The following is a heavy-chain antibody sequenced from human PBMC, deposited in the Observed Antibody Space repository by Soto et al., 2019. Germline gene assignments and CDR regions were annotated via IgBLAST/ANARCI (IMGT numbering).Heavy chain of an antibody. CDR1: GYTFPTST. D-gene: IGHD4-17*01. V-gene: IGHV1-18*01. J-gene: IGHJ4*02. CDR3: AIADYGDDDY. Sequence: QLPPVQSGAEAKKPGASVKVSCKASGYTFPTSTISWVRQAPGQGLEWMGWIKAYSGNTNYAQKLQGRVTMTTDTSTNTAYMELRSLTTDDTAIYYCAIADYGDDDYWGQGTLVTVSS. CDR2: IKAYSGNT.